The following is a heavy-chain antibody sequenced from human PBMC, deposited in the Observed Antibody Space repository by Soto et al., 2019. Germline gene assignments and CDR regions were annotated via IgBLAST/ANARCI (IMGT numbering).Heavy chain of an antibody. CDR3: TSSAWIDYCYSYGMDV. CDR2: IRSKANSYAT. Sequence: EVQLVESGGGLVQPGGSLKLSCAASGFTFSGSAMHWVRQASGKGLEWVGRIRSKANSYATAYAASVKGRFTISRDDSKNTAYLQMNSLKTEDTAVYYCTSSAWIDYCYSYGMDVWGQGTTVTVSS. V-gene: IGHV3-73*02. D-gene: IGHD2-2*03. CDR1: GFTFSGSA. J-gene: IGHJ6*02.